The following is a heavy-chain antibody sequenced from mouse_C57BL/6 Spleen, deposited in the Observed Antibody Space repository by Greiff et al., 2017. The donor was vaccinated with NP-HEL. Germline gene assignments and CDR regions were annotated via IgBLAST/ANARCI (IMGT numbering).Heavy chain of an antibody. J-gene: IGHJ2*01. D-gene: IGHD2-12*01. CDR3: ARKNDGYYFDY. CDR2: IWSGGST. V-gene: IGHV2-2*01. CDR1: GFSLTSYG. Sequence: VHLVESGPGLVQPSQSLSITCTVSGFSLTSYGVHWVRQSPGKGLEWLGVIWSGGSTDYNAAFISRLSISKDNSKSQVFFKMNSLQADDTAIYYCARKNDGYYFDYWGQGTTLTVSS.